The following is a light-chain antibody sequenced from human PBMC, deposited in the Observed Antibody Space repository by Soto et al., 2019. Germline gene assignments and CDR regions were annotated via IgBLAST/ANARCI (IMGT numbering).Light chain of an antibody. CDR2: AAS. Sequence: DIHMTQSPSSLSASVGDRVTITCRAGHTISTYLNWFQQKPGEAPKLLIYAASTLHSGDPSRFSGSGSGTDFTLTVSSLQPEDFATYYCQQSHSTPITFGQGTRLDIK. CDR1: HTISTY. CDR3: QQSHSTPIT. V-gene: IGKV1-39*01. J-gene: IGKJ5*01.